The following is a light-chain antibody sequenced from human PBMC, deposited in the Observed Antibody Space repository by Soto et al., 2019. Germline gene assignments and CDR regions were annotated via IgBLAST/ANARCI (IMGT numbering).Light chain of an antibody. CDR1: SSDVGGYNY. CDR2: EVN. V-gene: IGLV2-14*01. CDR3: SSYTSRTTLNV. Sequence: QSVLTQPASVSGSPGQSITISCTGTSSDVGGYNYVSWYQHHPGKAPKLMIYEVNNRPSGVSNRFSGSKSGNTASLTISGLQAEDEADYYCSSYTSRTTLNVFGSGTKDTVL. J-gene: IGLJ1*01.